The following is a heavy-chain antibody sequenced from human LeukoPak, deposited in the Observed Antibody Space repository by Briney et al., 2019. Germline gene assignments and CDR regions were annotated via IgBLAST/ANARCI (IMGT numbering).Heavy chain of an antibody. J-gene: IGHJ4*02. CDR3: ARVAYYYDNSGYHYYFDY. CDR2: IDTSGST. Sequence: SQTLSLTCTVSGGSISSVTYSWTWIRQPAGKGLEWIGRIDTSGSTNYNPSLKSRVTISVDTSKNQFSLKLSFVTAADTAVYYCARVAYYYDNSGYHYYFDYWGQGTLVTVSS. V-gene: IGHV4-61*02. D-gene: IGHD3-22*01. CDR1: GGSISSVTYS.